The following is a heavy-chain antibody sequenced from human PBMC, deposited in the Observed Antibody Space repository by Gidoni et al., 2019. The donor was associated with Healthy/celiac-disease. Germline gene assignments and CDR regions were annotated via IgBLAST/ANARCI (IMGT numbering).Heavy chain of an antibody. Sequence: QLQLQESGPGLVKPSETLSLTCTVSGGSISSSSYYWGWIRQPPGKGLEWIGSIYYSGSTYYNPSLKSRVTISVDTSKNQFSLKLSSVTAADTAVYYCATSQAELWTTRAFDIWGQGTMVTVSS. CDR2: IYYSGST. J-gene: IGHJ3*02. V-gene: IGHV4-39*01. CDR1: GGSISSSSYY. CDR3: ATSQAELWTTRAFDI. D-gene: IGHD5-18*01.